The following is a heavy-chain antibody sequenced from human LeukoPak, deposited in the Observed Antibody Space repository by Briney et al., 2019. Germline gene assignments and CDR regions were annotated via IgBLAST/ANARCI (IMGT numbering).Heavy chain of an antibody. V-gene: IGHV3-11*01. CDR1: GFTFSDYY. Sequence: GGSLRLSCAASGFTFSDYYMSWIRQAPGKGLEWVSYISSSGSTIYYADSVKGRFTISGDNAKNSLYLQMNSLRAEDTAVYYCAREREVATIRGLFDPWGQGTLVTVSS. D-gene: IGHD5-12*01. CDR3: AREREVATIRGLFDP. J-gene: IGHJ5*02. CDR2: ISSSGSTI.